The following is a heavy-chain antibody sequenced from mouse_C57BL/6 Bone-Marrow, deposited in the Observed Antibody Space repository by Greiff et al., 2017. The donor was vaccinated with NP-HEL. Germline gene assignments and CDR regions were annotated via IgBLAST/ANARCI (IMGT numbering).Heavy chain of an antibody. CDR1: GYTFTSYW. Sequence: QVQLKQPGAELVKPGASVKLSCKASGYTFTSYWMHWVKQRPGQGLEWIGMIHPNSGSTNYNEKFKSKATLTVDKSSSTAYMQLSSLTSEDSAVYYCARGMAGTAWFAYWGQGTLVTVSA. CDR2: IHPNSGST. V-gene: IGHV1-64*01. J-gene: IGHJ3*01. D-gene: IGHD4-1*01. CDR3: ARGMAGTAWFAY.